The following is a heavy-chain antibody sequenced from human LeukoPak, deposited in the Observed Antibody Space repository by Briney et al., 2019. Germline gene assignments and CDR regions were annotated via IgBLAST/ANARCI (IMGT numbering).Heavy chain of an antibody. J-gene: IGHJ2*01. CDR2: INPNSGGT. CDR1: GYTFSGYY. Sequence: EASVKVSCKASGYTFSGYYIFWVRRAPGQGLEWMGWINPNSGGTNYAPEFQGRLTMTRDTSISTAYMELSRLRSDDTAVYYCAREAVAGNWYFDLWGRGTLVTVSS. D-gene: IGHD6-19*01. V-gene: IGHV1-2*02. CDR3: AREAVAGNWYFDL.